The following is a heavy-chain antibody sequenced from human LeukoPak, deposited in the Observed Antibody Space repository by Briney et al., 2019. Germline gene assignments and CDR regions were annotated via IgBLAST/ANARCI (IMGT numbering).Heavy chain of an antibody. CDR1: GFTFSSYS. CDR3: AREYGSGSYLISDY. Sequence: GGSLRLSCAASGFTFSSYSMNWVRQAPGKGLEWVSYISSSSTIYYADSVKGRFIISRDNAKNSLYLQMNSLRDEDTAVYYCAREYGSGSYLISDYWGQGTLVTVSS. J-gene: IGHJ4*02. CDR2: ISSSSTI. D-gene: IGHD3-10*01. V-gene: IGHV3-48*02.